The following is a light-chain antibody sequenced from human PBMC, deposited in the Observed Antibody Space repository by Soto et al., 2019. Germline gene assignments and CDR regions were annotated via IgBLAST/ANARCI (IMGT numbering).Light chain of an antibody. V-gene: IGKV1-5*03. Sequence: DIQMTQYPSTLSASVGDRVTITCRASQSVDTCLAWYQQKPGKAPHLLLYKASSLETGGPSRFSGRGSVTEFTLTISSLQPDDFATYYCQQFYRYPWTFGQGNKVEIK. J-gene: IGKJ1*01. CDR3: QQFYRYPWT. CDR1: QSVDTC. CDR2: KAS.